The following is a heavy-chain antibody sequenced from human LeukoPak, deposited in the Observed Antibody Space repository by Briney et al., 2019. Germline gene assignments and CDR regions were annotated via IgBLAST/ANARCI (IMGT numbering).Heavy chain of an antibody. CDR1: VYTFTKSDY. V-gene: IGHV1-46*01. CDR3: ARGPTDMDFDY. J-gene: IGHJ4*02. Sequence: ASVNVSCKASVYTFTKSDYMHWVRQAPGRGLEWIGILNPSDGTTFYAQKFQGRATMTRDTSTSTVYMELSSLRSEDTAVFYCARGPTDMDFDYWGQGSLVTVSS. CDR2: LNPSDGTT.